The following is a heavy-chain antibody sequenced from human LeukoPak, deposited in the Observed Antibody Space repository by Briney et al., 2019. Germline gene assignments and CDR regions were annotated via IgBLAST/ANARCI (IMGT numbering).Heavy chain of an antibody. D-gene: IGHD1-14*01. Sequence: PSETLSLTCTVSGGSISSYYWSWIRQPPGKGLEWIGYIYYSGSTYYNPSLKSRVTISVDTSKNQFSLKLSSVTAADTAVYYCARDSRYDIIDYWGQGTLVTVSS. J-gene: IGHJ4*02. CDR2: IYYSGST. CDR3: ARDSRYDIIDY. V-gene: IGHV4-59*12. CDR1: GGSISSYY.